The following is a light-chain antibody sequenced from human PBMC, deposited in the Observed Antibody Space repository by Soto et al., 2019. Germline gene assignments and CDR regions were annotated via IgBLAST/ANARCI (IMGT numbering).Light chain of an antibody. CDR1: SSDVGSYNR. CDR2: EVS. Sequence: QSVLTQPPSVSGSPGQSVAISCTGTSSDVGSYNRVSWYQQPPGAAPKLMIYEVSNRPSGVPDRFSGSKSGTTASLTISGLQAEDEADYYCNSYTGSSTYVFGTGTKVTV. CDR3: NSYTGSSTYV. V-gene: IGLV2-18*02. J-gene: IGLJ1*01.